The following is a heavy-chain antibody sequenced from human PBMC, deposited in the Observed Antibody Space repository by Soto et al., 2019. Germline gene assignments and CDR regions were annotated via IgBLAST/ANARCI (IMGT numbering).Heavy chain of an antibody. CDR2: INHSGST. CDR1: GGSFSGYY. D-gene: IGHD6-25*01. V-gene: IGHV4-34*01. Sequence: QVQLQQWGAGLLKPSETLSLTCAVYGGSFSGYYWSWIRQPPGKGLEWIGEINHSGSTNYNPSLKSRVTISVDTSKNQFSLKLNSVTAADTAVYYCATSGGGWFDPWGQGTLVTVSS. CDR3: ATSGGGWFDP. J-gene: IGHJ5*02.